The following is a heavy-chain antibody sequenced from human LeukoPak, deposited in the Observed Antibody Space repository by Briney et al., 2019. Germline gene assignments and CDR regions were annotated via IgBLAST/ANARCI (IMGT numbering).Heavy chain of an antibody. Sequence: PGGSLTLSRSASGFTFSSHATDWVRHDPGEGLEYVSGISSNGGSTYYPDSVKGRFTISRDNSKNPLYLQMSSLRAEDTAVYDCVKDWGATIVAPRHFDNWGQGTLVTVSS. CDR1: GFTFSSHA. V-gene: IGHV3-64D*09. J-gene: IGHJ4*02. CDR2: ISSNGGST. CDR3: VKDWGATIVAPRHFDN. D-gene: IGHD5-24*01.